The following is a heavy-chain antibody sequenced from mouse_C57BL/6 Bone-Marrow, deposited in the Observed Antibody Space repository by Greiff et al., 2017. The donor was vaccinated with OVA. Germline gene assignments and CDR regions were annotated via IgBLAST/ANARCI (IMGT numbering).Heavy chain of an antibody. CDR3: ARDDRTAQAKDY. CDR2: ISDGGSYT. D-gene: IGHD3-2*02. J-gene: IGHJ2*01. CDR1: GFTFSSYA. V-gene: IGHV5-4*01. Sequence: EVKLQESGGGLVKPGGSLKLSCAASGFTFSSYAMSWVRQTPEKRLEWVATISDGGSYTYYPDNVKGRFTISRDNAKNNLYLQMSHLKSEDTAMYYCARDDRTAQAKDYWGQGTTLTVSS.